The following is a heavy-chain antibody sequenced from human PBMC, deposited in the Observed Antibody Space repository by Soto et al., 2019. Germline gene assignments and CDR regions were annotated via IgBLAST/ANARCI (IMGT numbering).Heavy chain of an antibody. CDR3: ARGTYYYGSGSYYPPFYYYYGMDV. V-gene: IGHV6-1*01. J-gene: IGHJ6*02. D-gene: IGHD3-10*01. CDR2: TYYRSKWYN. CDR1: GDSVSSNSAA. Sequence: SQTLSLTCAISGDSVSSNSAAWNWIRQSLSRGLEWLGRTYYRSKWYNDYAVSVKSRITINPDTSKNQFSLQLNSVTPEDTAVYYCARGTYYYGSGSYYPPFYYYYGMDVWGQGTTVTVSS.